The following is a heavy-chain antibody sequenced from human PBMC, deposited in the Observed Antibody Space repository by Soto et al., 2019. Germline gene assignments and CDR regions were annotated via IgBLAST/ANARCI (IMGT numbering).Heavy chain of an antibody. Sequence: PXXTLSLPFTVSGGSIRSYYWRWILQPPGKGLEWIGYIDYSGSTNYNPSPKSRVTISLDTSKNQFSLKLSSVTAADTAVYYCARSHIVPRLLMYPYDYWGQGTLVTVCS. CDR2: IDYSGST. CDR3: ARSHIVPRLLMYPYDY. CDR1: GGSIRSYY. J-gene: IGHJ4*02. D-gene: IGHD6-6*01. V-gene: IGHV4-59*08.